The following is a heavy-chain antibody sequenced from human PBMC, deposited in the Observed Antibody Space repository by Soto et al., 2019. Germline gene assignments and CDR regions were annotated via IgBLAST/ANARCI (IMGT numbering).Heavy chain of an antibody. Sequence: ASVKVSCKASRYTFTGYYMHWVRQAPGQGLEWMGWINPNSGGTNYAQKFQGWVTMTRDTSISTAYMELSRLRSDDTAVYYCARALRGCSSTSCHATKFDPWGQGTLVTVSS. CDR1: RYTFTGYY. CDR2: INPNSGGT. CDR3: ARALRGCSSTSCHATKFDP. D-gene: IGHD2-2*01. V-gene: IGHV1-2*04. J-gene: IGHJ5*02.